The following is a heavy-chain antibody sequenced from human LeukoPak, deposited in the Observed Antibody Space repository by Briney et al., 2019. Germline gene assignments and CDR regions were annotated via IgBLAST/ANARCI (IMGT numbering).Heavy chain of an antibody. CDR2: IYYSGST. CDR3: AFIYTSGSCYSVDY. J-gene: IGHJ4*02. Sequence: SETLSLTCSVSGASISSSSNYWGWIRQPPGKGLEWIGSIYYSGSTYYNPSLRSRVTISVDTSKNQFSLKLTSVTAADTAVYYCAFIYTSGSCYSVDYWGQGTLVTVSS. D-gene: IGHD2-15*01. V-gene: IGHV4-39*01. CDR1: GASISSSSNY.